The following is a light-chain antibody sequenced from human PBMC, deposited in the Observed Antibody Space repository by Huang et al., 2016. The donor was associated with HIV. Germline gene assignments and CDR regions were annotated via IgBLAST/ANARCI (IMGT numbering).Light chain of an antibody. CDR2: PAS. J-gene: IGKJ2*01. CDR3: QQSYTTPRT. CDR1: QNIDTY. Sequence: DIQMTQSPSSLSASVGDRVTITCRASQNIDTYLNWYQQKPGRAPTLLIYPASNLQSGVPLRFSGSGSETDFTLTVSSLQPEDFATYFCQQSYTTPRTFGQGTKLEI. V-gene: IGKV1-39*01.